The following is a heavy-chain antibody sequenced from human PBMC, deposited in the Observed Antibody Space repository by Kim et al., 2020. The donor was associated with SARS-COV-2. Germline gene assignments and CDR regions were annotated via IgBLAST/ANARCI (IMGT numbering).Heavy chain of an antibody. CDR3: EKLPYDSSGYYSDWYFDL. J-gene: IGHJ2*01. Sequence: KGRFTIYRDNSKNTLYLQMNSLRAEDTAVYYCEKLPYDSSGYYSDWYFDLWGRGTLVTVSS. D-gene: IGHD3-22*01. V-gene: IGHV3-23*01.